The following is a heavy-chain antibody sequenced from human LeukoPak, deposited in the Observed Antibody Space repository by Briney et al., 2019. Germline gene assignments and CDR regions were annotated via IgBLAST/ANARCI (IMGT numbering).Heavy chain of an antibody. V-gene: IGHV3-23*01. Sequence: GGSLRLSCAASGFTFSSYAMNWVRQAPGKGLEWVSVISGSGGSTYYADSVKGRFTISRDNSKNTLYLQVNSLRAEDTAVYYCARNGGYFDYWGQGTLVTVSS. J-gene: IGHJ4*02. CDR1: GFTFSSYA. CDR3: ARNGGYFDY. CDR2: ISGSGGST. D-gene: IGHD1-1*01.